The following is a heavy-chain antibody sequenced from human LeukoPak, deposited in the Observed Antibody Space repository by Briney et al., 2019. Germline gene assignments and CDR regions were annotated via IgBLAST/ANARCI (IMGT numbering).Heavy chain of an antibody. D-gene: IGHD2-2*01. J-gene: IGHJ5*02. Sequence: GESLKISCKGSGYSFTSYWIGWVRQMPGKGLEWMGIIYPGDSDTRYSPSFQGQVTISADKSIRAAYLQWSSLKDSDTAMYYCARQLGGYCSSTSCYDWFDPWGQGTLVTVSS. CDR1: GYSFTSYW. CDR2: IYPGDSDT. CDR3: ARQLGGYCSSTSCYDWFDP. V-gene: IGHV5-51*01.